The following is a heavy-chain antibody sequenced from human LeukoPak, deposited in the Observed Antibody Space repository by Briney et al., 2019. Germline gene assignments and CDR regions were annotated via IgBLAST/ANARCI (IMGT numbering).Heavy chain of an antibody. CDR2: ISSSGSTI. J-gene: IGHJ4*02. D-gene: IGHD6-19*01. CDR3: ARRAVAGYYFDY. CDR1: GFTFSDYY. V-gene: IGHV3-11*01. Sequence: GGSLRLSCAASGFTFSDYYMGWIRQAPGKGLEWVSYISSSGSTIYYADSVKGRFTISRDNAKNSLYLQMNSLRAEDTAVYYCARRAVAGYYFDYWGQGTLVTVSS.